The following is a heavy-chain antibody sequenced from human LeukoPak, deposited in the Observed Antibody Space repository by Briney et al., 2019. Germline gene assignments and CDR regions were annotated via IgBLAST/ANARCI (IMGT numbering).Heavy chain of an antibody. CDR2: IYTSGST. Sequence: SETLSLTCTVSGGSISSGNYYWSWIRQPAGKGLEWIGHIYTSGSTNYNPSLKSRVTISVDTSKNQFSLKLTSVTAADTDVYYCAREGYDSLWGQGTLVTVSS. CDR1: GGSISSGNYY. CDR3: AREGYDSL. J-gene: IGHJ4*02. V-gene: IGHV4-61*09. D-gene: IGHD3-3*01.